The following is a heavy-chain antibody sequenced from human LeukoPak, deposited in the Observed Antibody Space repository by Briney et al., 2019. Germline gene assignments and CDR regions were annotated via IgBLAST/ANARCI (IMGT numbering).Heavy chain of an antibody. Sequence: GRSLRLSCAASGFTFSSYAMHWVRQAPGKGLEWVAVISYDGSNKYYADSVKGRFTISRDNSKNTLYLQMNSLRAEDTAMYYCARAIRGYSYVLDYWGQGTLVTVSS. CDR2: ISYDGSNK. V-gene: IGHV3-30*14. J-gene: IGHJ4*02. CDR1: GFTFSSYA. CDR3: ARAIRGYSYVLDY. D-gene: IGHD5-18*01.